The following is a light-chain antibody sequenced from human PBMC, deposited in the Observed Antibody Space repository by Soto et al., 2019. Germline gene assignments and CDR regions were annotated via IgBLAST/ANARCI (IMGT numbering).Light chain of an antibody. J-gene: IGKJ1*01. CDR2: GAS. CDR1: RSVSASY. CDR3: QQYNNWPQT. V-gene: IGKV3-20*01. Sequence: ETVLTQSPGTLSLSPGERATLSCRASRSVSASYLAWYQQKPGQAPRLLIYGASSRATGFPDRFSGSGSGTDFTLTISSLQSEDSAIYYCQQYNNWPQTFGQGTKVEIK.